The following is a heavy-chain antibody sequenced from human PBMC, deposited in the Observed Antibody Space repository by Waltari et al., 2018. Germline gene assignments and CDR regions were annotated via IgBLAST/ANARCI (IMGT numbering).Heavy chain of an antibody. Sequence: QVQLVQSGAEVKKPGASVQVSCQASCSTFPNYSLHWVRPAPGQRLEWMGWINAGNGNTKYSQEFQGRVTITRDTSASTAYMELSSLRSEDMAVYYCARSGVVITDGAFDIWGQGTMVTVSS. V-gene: IGHV1-3*03. CDR3: ARSGVVITDGAFDI. CDR1: CSTFPNYS. CDR2: INAGNGNT. D-gene: IGHD3-22*01. J-gene: IGHJ3*02.